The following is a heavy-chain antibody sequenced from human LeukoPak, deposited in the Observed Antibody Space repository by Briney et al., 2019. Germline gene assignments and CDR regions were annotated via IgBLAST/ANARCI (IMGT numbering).Heavy chain of an antibody. Sequence: SETLSLTCTVSGGSISSYYWSWIRQPPGKGLEWIGYIYYSGSTNYNPSLKSRVTISVDTSKNQFSLKLSSVTAADTAVYYGAKGNRGYSYGPQANAFDIWGQGTMVTVSS. CDR1: GGSISSYY. CDR3: AKGNRGYSYGPQANAFDI. CDR2: IYYSGST. V-gene: IGHV4-59*01. D-gene: IGHD5-18*01. J-gene: IGHJ3*02.